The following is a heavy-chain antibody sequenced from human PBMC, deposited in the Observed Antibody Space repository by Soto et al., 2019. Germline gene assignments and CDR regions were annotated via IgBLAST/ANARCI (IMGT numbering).Heavy chain of an antibody. J-gene: IGHJ4*02. CDR2: IHYSGST. D-gene: IGHD3-10*01. Sequence: TSETLSLTCTVSGGSINSGDYYWSWIRQSPGKGLEWIGYIHYSGSTYYNSSLKSRVTMSVDTAKNRFSLKVSSVTAADTAVYYCARSPKGLGNFDYWGQGTLVTVSS. CDR1: GGSINSGDYY. CDR3: ARSPKGLGNFDY. V-gene: IGHV4-30-4*01.